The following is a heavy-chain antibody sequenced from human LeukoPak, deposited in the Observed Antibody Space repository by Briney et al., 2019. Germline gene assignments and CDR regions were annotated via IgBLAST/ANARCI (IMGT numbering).Heavy chain of an antibody. V-gene: IGHV4-59*01. CDR3: ARVLTDGSGSYFYYYYYMDV. J-gene: IGHJ6*03. D-gene: IGHD3-10*01. CDR1: GGSISSYY. CDR2: IYYSGST. Sequence: SETLSLTCTVSGGSISSYYWSWIRQPPGKGLEWIGYIYYSGSTNYNPSLKSRVTISVDTSKNQFSLKLSSVTAADTAVYYCARVLTDGSGSYFYYYYYMDVWGKGTTVTISS.